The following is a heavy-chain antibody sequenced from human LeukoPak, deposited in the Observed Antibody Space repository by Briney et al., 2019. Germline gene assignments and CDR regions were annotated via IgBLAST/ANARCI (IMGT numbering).Heavy chain of an antibody. V-gene: IGHV3-23*01. Sequence: PGGSLRLSCSASGFTFSSYAMSWVRQAPGKDLEWVSGISGSGDRTYYADSVKGRFTISRDNSKNTLYLQMNSLRAEDTAVYYCAKDRGVLRYFDWSPGWFDPWGQGTLVTVSS. CDR1: GFTFSSYA. CDR2: ISGSGDRT. CDR3: AKDRGVLRYFDWSPGWFDP. J-gene: IGHJ5*02. D-gene: IGHD3-9*01.